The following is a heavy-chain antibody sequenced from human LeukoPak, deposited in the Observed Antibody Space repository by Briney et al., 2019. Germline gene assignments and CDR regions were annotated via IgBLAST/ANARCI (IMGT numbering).Heavy chain of an antibody. V-gene: IGHV7-4-1*02. CDR3: ARVGKGITMVRGVIIPPDY. CDR1: GYTFTSYA. CDR2: INTNTGNP. D-gene: IGHD3-10*01. Sequence: ASVKVSCKASGYTFTSYAMNWVRQAPGQGLEWMGWINTNTGNPTYAQGFTGRFVFSLDTSVSTAYLQISSLKAEDTAVYYCARVGKGITMVRGVIIPPDYWGQGTLVTVSS. J-gene: IGHJ4*02.